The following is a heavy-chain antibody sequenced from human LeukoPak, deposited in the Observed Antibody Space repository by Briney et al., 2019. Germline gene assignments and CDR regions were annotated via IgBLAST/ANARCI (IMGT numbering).Heavy chain of an antibody. V-gene: IGHV1-2*02. D-gene: IGHD1-14*01. CDR3: ARSRGKPNYFDY. Sequence: ASVKVSCKASGYTFTGYYKHWVRQAPGQGLEWMGWINPNSGGTNYAQKFQGRVTMTRDTSISTAYMELSRLRSDDTAVYYCARSRGKPNYFDYWGQGTLVTVSS. CDR2: INPNSGGT. J-gene: IGHJ4*02. CDR1: GYTFTGYY.